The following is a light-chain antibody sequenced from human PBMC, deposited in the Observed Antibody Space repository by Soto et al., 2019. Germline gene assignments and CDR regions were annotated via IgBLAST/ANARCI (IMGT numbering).Light chain of an antibody. J-gene: IGLJ1*01. V-gene: IGLV2-14*01. CDR3: SSHAATSPYV. CDR1: SNDVGGYNY. Sequence: QSALTQPASVSGSPGQSITISCTGTSNDVGGYNYVSWYQQHPGKAPKLIIYEVSHRPSGISNRFSGSKSGNTASLTISGLHVEDEADYYCSSHAATSPYVFGTGTKLTVL. CDR2: EVS.